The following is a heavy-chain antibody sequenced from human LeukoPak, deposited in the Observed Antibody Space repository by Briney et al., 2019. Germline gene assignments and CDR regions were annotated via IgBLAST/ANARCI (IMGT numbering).Heavy chain of an antibody. CDR1: GGSISSGDYY. CDR2: IYYSGST. V-gene: IGHV4-30-4*01. D-gene: IGHD3-9*01. Sequence: SETLSLTCTVSGGSISSGDYYWSWIRQPPGKGLEWIGYIYYSGSTYYNPSLKSRVTISVDTSKNQFSLKLSSVTAADTAVYYCARANILTGYSDAFDIWGQGTMVTVSS. J-gene: IGHJ3*02. CDR3: ARANILTGYSDAFDI.